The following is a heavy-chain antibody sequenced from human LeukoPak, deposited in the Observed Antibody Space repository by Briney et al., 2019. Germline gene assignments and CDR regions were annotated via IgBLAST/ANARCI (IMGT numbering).Heavy chain of an antibody. V-gene: IGHV3-33*01. CDR2: IWHDASHT. Sequence: GGSLSLSCAASGFSFSTYAMHWVRQAPGKGLEWVALIWHDASHTFYTDSVKGRFTISRDNSKNTVYLQMNSLGGEDTAVYYCAGEIFGSGSYPDYWGQGTLVTVSS. D-gene: IGHD3-10*01. J-gene: IGHJ4*02. CDR1: GFSFSTYA. CDR3: AGEIFGSGSYPDY.